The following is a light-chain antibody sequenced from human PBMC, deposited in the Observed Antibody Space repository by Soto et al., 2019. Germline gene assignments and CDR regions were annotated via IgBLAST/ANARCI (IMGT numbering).Light chain of an antibody. CDR2: LGS. J-gene: IGKJ1*01. CDR1: QSLLHSNGYNY. V-gene: IGKV2-28*01. Sequence: DIVMTQSPLSLPVTPGEPASISCRSSQSLLHSNGYNYLDCYLRKAGQSPQPLICLGSSRSSGVPDRFSGSGSGTDFTLKISRVEAEDVGVYYCQQYFNSPRTFGHGTKVEIK. CDR3: QQYFNSPRT.